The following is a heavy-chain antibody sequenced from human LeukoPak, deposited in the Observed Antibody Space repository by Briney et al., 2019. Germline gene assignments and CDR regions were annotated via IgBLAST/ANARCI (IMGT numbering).Heavy chain of an antibody. J-gene: IGHJ4*02. Sequence: KSSETLSLTCTVSGGSISSSSYYWGWIRQPPGTGLEWIGSIYYSGSTYYNPSLKSRVTISVDTSKNQFSLKLSSATAADTAVYYCAISPPRYCSGGSCYLDYWGQGTLVTVSS. CDR3: AISPPRYCSGGSCYLDY. CDR1: GGSISSSSYY. V-gene: IGHV4-39*07. D-gene: IGHD2-15*01. CDR2: IYYSGST.